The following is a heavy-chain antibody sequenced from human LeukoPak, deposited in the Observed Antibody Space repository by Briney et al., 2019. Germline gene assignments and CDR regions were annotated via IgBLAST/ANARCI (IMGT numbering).Heavy chain of an antibody. J-gene: IGHJ4*02. CDR3: ARGSDAGIAAAGTGY. CDR2: IWYDGSNK. Sequence: GGSLRLSCAAAGFTFSIYGMRWVRQAPGKGLEWVAVIWYDGSNKYYADSVKGRFTISRDNSKNTLYLQMNSLRAEDTAVYYCARGSDAGIAAAGTGYWGEGTLVTVSS. D-gene: IGHD6-13*01. V-gene: IGHV3-33*01. CDR1: GFTFSIYG.